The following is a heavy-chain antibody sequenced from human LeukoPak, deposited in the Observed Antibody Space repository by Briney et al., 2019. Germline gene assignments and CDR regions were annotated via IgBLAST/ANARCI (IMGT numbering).Heavy chain of an antibody. CDR3: ARGRRDCSGDCYVAFDI. CDR1: GFTVSSNY. J-gene: IGHJ3*02. CDR2: IYSAGST. D-gene: IGHD2-21*02. V-gene: IGHV3-53*01. Sequence: GGSLRLSCVASGFTVSSNYMSWVRQAPGKGLEWVSVIYSAGSTYYADSVKDRFTISRDNSKNSLFLQMHSLRADDTAVYYCARGRRDCSGDCYVAFDIWGQGTMVTVSS.